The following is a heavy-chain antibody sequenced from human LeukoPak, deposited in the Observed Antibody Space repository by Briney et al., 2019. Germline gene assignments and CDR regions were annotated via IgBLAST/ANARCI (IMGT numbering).Heavy chain of an antibody. D-gene: IGHD2-2*01. CDR1: GGSFSGYY. V-gene: IGHV4-34*01. CDR3: AGLLPLWCSSTSCYRFAFDI. J-gene: IGHJ3*02. CDR2: INHSGST. Sequence: KPSETLSLTCAVYGGSFSGYYWSWIRQPPGKGLEWIGEINHSGSTNYNPSLKSRVTISVDTSKNQFSLKLSSVTAADTAVYYCAGLLPLWCSSTSCYRFAFDIWGQGTMVTVSS.